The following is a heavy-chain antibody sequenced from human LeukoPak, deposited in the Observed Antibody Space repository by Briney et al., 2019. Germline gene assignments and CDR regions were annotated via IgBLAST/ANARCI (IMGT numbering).Heavy chain of an antibody. CDR1: GFTFSSYG. D-gene: IGHD3-3*01. CDR2: IWYDGSKK. Sequence: PGRSLRLSCAAPGFTFSSYGMHSVRQAPGKGLEWVAAIWYDGSKKTYADSVKGRFTISRDNSKNTLYLQMNSLRAEDTAVYYCARYFGTLSAFDIWGQGTMVTVSS. CDR3: ARYFGTLSAFDI. J-gene: IGHJ3*02. V-gene: IGHV3-33*01.